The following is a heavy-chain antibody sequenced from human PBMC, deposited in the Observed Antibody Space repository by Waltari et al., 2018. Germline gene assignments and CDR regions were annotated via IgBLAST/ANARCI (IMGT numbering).Heavy chain of an antibody. CDR3: ARTTRGTMVTTYYYYYMDV. D-gene: IGHD4-17*01. J-gene: IGHJ6*03. Sequence: QVQLVQSGAEVKKPGASVKVSCKASGYTFTGYYMHWVRQAPGQGLEWMGWINPNSGGTNYAQKFQGRVTMTRDTSISTADMELSRLRSDDTAVYYCARTTRGTMVTTYYYYYMDVWGKGTTVTVSS. CDR1: GYTFTGYY. CDR2: INPNSGGT. V-gene: IGHV1-2*02.